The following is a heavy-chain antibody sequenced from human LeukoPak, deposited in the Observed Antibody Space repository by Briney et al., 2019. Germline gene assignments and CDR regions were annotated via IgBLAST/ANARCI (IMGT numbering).Heavy chain of an antibody. J-gene: IGHJ4*02. D-gene: IGHD6-13*01. V-gene: IGHV4-61*02. CDR3: ARGSSSWPDFDY. CDR2: IYTSGST. CDR1: GGSISGGTYY. Sequence: SETLSLTCTVSGGSISGGTYYWTWIRQPAGEGLEWIGRIYTSGSTNYNPSLKSRVTISVDTSKNQFSLKLSSVTAADTAVYYCARGSSSWPDFDYWGQGALVIVSS.